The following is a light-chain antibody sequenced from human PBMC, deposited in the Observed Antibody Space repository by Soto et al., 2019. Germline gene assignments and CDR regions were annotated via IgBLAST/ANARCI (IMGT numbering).Light chain of an antibody. Sequence: EIVMTQSPATLYVSPGERDTLSCRASQSVSSNLAWYQQNPGQAPRLLIYGASTRATGIPARFSGSGSGTEFTLTISSLQSEDFAVYYCQQYNNWPWTFGQGTKVEIK. CDR3: QQYNNWPWT. CDR2: GAS. J-gene: IGKJ1*01. CDR1: QSVSSN. V-gene: IGKV3-15*01.